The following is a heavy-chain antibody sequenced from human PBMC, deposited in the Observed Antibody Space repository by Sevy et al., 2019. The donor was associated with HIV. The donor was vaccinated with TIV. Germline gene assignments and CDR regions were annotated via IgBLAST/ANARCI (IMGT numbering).Heavy chain of an antibody. CDR2: ISGSGGST. V-gene: IGHV3-23*01. D-gene: IGHD3-3*01. CDR3: AKVGSDFWSGYHMGGGFDY. Sequence: GGSLRLSCAASGFTFSSNAMSWVRQAPGKGLEWVSAISGSGGSTYYADSVKGRFTISRDNSKNTLYLQMNSLRAEDTAVYYCAKVGSDFWSGYHMGGGFDYWGQGTLVTVSS. J-gene: IGHJ4*02. CDR1: GFTFSSNA.